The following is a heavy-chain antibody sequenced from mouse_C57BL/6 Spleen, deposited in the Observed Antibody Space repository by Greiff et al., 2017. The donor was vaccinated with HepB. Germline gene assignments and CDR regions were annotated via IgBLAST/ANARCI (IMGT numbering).Heavy chain of an antibody. CDR2: INPNNGGT. Sequence: EVQLQQSGPELVKPGASVKISCKASGYTFTDYYMNWVKQSHGKSLEWIGDINPNNGGTSYNQKFKGKATLTVDKSSSTAYMELRSLTSEDSAVYYCASSLPMDTMDYWGQGTSVTVSS. V-gene: IGHV1-26*01. CDR3: ASSLPMDTMDY. CDR1: GYTFTDYY. J-gene: IGHJ4*01. D-gene: IGHD1-1*02.